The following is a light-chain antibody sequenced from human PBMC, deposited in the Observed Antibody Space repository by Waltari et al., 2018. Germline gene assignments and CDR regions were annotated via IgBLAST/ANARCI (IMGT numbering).Light chain of an antibody. J-gene: IGLJ3*02. CDR2: DVS. CDR3: KSYTGTGSWV. V-gene: IGLV2-14*03. Sequence: QSALTQPASVSGSPGQSITIFCTGTNSDVGFYHYVSWYQQHPGKAPKVIIYDVSQRPSGISNRFSGSKSGNTASLTISGLQADDEADYYCKSYTGTGSWVFGGGTKLTVL. CDR1: NSDVGFYHY.